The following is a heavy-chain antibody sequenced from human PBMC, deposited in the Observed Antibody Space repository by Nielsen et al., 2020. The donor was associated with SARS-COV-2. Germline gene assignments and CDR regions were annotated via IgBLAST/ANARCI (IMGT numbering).Heavy chain of an antibody. D-gene: IGHD5-24*01. J-gene: IGHJ4*02. CDR1: GCTFSDYY. CDR2: IRSGSTYT. CDR3: AREGRDLPLDY. V-gene: IGHV3-11*05. Sequence: GGSLRLSCAASGCTFSDYYMSWIRHAPEKGIERISYIRSGSTYTNYEDSVKGRFTISRDDAKNSLYLQMNSRRAEDTAVYYCAREGRDLPLDYWGQGTLVTVSS.